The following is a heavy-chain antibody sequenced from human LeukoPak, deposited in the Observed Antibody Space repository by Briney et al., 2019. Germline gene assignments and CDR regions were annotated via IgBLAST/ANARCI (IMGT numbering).Heavy chain of an antibody. Sequence: GVSRRLSCAAAGFTFSSYSMNWVRQAPGKGLEWVSSISSSSSYIYYADSVKGRFTISRDDAKNSLYLQMNSLRAEDTAVYYCARGISEYSSSEGDDYWGQGTLVTVSS. J-gene: IGHJ4*02. CDR1: GFTFSSYS. CDR3: ARGISEYSSSEGDDY. D-gene: IGHD6-6*01. CDR2: ISSSSSYI. V-gene: IGHV3-21*01.